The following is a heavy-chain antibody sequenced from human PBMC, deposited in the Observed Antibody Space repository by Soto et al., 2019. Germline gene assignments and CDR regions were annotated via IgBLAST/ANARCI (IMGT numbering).Heavy chain of an antibody. CDR3: ARSSGSSSWFTRPAFDI. D-gene: IGHD6-13*01. CDR1: GGTFSSYA. Sequence: ASVKVSCKASGGTFSSYAISWVRQAPGQGLEWMRWIIPIFGTANYAQKFQGRVTITADESTSTAYMELRSLRSEDTAVYYCARSSGSSSWFTRPAFDIWGQGTMVTVSS. CDR2: IIPIFGTA. V-gene: IGHV1-69*13. J-gene: IGHJ3*02.